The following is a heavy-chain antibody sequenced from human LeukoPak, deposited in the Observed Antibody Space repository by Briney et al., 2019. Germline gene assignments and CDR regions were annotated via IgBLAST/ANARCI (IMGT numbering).Heavy chain of an antibody. V-gene: IGHV4-39*07. D-gene: IGHD3-16*02. J-gene: IGHJ4*02. CDR1: GGSISSSSYY. CDR3: ARVYNLRGWGSYRFDY. Sequence: SETLSLTCTVSGGSISSSSYYWGWIRQPPGKGLEWIGSIYYSGSTYYNPSLKSRVTISVDTSKNQFSLKLSSVTAADTAVYYCARVYNLRGWGSYRFDYWGQGTLVTVSS. CDR2: IYYSGST.